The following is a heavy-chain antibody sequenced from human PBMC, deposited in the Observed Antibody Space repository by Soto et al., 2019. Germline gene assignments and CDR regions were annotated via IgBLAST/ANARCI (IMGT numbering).Heavy chain of an antibody. CDR1: GGSISSYY. D-gene: IGHD6-19*01. Sequence: LSVTCTVSGGSISSYYWSWIRQPPGKGLEWIGYIYYSGSTNYNPSLNSRVTISVDTSKNQFSLTLSSVTAADTAVYYCARDGRVSGWYTYYGMDVWGQGTPVTVSS. CDR2: IYYSGST. J-gene: IGHJ6*02. V-gene: IGHV4-59*01. CDR3: ARDGRVSGWYTYYGMDV.